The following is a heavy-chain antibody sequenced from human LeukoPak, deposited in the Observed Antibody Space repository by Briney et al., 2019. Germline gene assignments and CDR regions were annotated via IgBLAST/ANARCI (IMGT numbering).Heavy chain of an antibody. Sequence: KASETLSLTCTVSGGSISSYYWSWIRQPPGKGLEWIGYIYYSGSTNYNPSLKSRVTISVDTSKNQFSLKLTSVTAADTAVYYCARDNSLQDMAWWFDPWGQGTLVIVSS. CDR3: ARDNSLQDMAWWFDP. CDR1: GGSISSYY. D-gene: IGHD5-24*01. CDR2: IYYSGST. J-gene: IGHJ5*02. V-gene: IGHV4-59*01.